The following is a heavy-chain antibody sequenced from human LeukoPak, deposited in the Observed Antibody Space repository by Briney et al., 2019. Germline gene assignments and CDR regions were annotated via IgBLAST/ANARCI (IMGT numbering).Heavy chain of an antibody. J-gene: IGHJ4*02. CDR3: ARGAYDFWSGYFDY. CDR2: IVPIFGTA. V-gene: IGHV1-69*05. CDR1: GGTFSIYA. D-gene: IGHD3-3*01. Sequence: SVTVSCKASGGTFSIYAISWVRQAPGQGLEWMGGIVPIFGTANYSQKFQGRVTITTDESTSTAYMELSSLRSEDTAVYYCARGAYDFWSGYFDYWGQGTLVTVSS.